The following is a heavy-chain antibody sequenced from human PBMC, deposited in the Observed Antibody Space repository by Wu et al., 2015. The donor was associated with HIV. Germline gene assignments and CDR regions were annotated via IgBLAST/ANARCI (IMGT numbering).Heavy chain of an antibody. Sequence: QVQLVQSGTVVQKPGTSVRVSCKISGYTFTSFNINWIRQVHGRGLEWMGYMDPKTGSAAFGLNFQGRVSMTRNSSISTAYMDLSRVTSDDTAIYYCARVGVLLTSAQLLEYFQHWARALVSSSPQ. CDR1: GYTFTSFN. D-gene: IGHD5-24*01. CDR2: MDPKTGSA. CDR3: ARVGVLLTSAQLLEYFQH. J-gene: IGHJ1*01. V-gene: IGHV1-8*02.